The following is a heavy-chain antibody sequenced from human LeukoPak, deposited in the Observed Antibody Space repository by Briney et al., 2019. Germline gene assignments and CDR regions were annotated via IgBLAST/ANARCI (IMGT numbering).Heavy chain of an antibody. CDR3: ARDREVRGGDCNDY. J-gene: IGHJ4*02. V-gene: IGHV3-7*03. D-gene: IGHD2-21*02. Sequence: GGSLRLSCAASGFTFSSYWMSWVRQAPGKGLEWVANIKQDGSEKYYVDSVKGRFTISRDNAKNSLYLQMNSLRSDDTAVYYCARDREVRGGDCNDYWGQGTLVTVSS. CDR2: IKQDGSEK. CDR1: GFTFSSYW.